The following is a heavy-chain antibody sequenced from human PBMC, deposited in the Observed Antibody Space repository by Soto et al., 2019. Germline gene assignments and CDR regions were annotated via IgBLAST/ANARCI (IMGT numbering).Heavy chain of an antibody. J-gene: IGHJ4*02. Sequence: SETLSLTCAVSCCSISSSNWWSWVRQPPGKGLGWIGEIYHSGSTNYNPSLKSRVTISVDKSKNQFSLKLSSVTAADTAVYYCARTRPDWELLDYWGQGTLVTVS. CDR1: CCSISSSNW. CDR2: IYHSGST. CDR3: ARTRPDWELLDY. D-gene: IGHD1-26*01. V-gene: IGHV4-4*02.